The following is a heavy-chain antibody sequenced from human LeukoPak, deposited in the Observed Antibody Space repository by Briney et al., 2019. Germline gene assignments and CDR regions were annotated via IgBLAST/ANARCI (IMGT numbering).Heavy chain of an antibody. CDR2: INHSGST. CDR1: GGSFSGYY. Sequence: SETLSLTCAVYGGSFSGYYWSWIRQPPGKGLEWIGEINHSGSTNYNPSLQSRVTISVDTSKNQFSLKLSSVTAADTAVYYCARQSSGYYYGWFDPWGQGTLVTVSS. V-gene: IGHV4-34*01. J-gene: IGHJ5*02. D-gene: IGHD3-22*01. CDR3: ARQSSGYYYGWFDP.